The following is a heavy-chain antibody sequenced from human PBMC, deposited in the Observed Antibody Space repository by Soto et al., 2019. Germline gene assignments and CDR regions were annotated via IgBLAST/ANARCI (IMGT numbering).Heavy chain of an antibody. CDR3: ARRLRWHPIDY. D-gene: IGHD2-15*01. V-gene: IGHV4-34*01. CDR1: GGSFSGYY. CDR2: INHSGST. J-gene: IGHJ4*02. Sequence: SETLSLTCAVYGGSFSGYYWSWIRQPPGKGLEWIGEINHSGSTNYNPSLKSRVAMSVDTSKNQFSLKLSSVTAADTAVYYCARRLRWHPIDYWGPGILVTVSS.